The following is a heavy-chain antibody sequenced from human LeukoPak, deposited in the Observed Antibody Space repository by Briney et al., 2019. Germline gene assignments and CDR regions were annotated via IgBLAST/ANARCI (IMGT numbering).Heavy chain of an antibody. J-gene: IGHJ4*02. CDR3: ARGALYSSPWYADH. CDR2: IGTRGSST. D-gene: IGHD6-13*01. Sequence: GGSLRLSCVASGFTFSDFYMYWFRKTPERGLEWISCIGTRGSSTDYADSVKGRFTISRDDADNALYLQMSSLAVSDTAVYYCARGALYSSPWYADHWGQGALVSVSS. V-gene: IGHV3-11*01. CDR1: GFTFSDFY.